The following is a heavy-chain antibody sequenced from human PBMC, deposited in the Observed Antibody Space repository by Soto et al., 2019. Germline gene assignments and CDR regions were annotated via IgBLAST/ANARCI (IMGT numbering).Heavy chain of an antibody. J-gene: IGHJ4*02. D-gene: IGHD3-16*01. V-gene: IGHV4-31*03. CDR3: ARETLT. CDR2: IYYSGST. Sequence: QVQLQESGPGLVKPSQTLSLTCTVSGGSISSGGYFWSWIRQHPGKGLEWIGYIYYSGSTYYNSSLKSRVTISADTSKNEFSLKLCFLTAADRAVYYCARETLTWGQGTLVTVSS. CDR1: GGSISSGGYF.